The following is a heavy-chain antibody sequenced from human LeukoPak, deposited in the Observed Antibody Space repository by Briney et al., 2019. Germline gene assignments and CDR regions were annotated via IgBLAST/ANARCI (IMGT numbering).Heavy chain of an antibody. Sequence: GGSLRLSCAASGFRFGDYAVHWVRQRPGKGLEWVSGITWNSGNIDFAESVKGRFTISRDNAKNSLYLQMNSLRAEDTAVYYCARDMLSGVWGSYRPFDYWGQGTLVTVSS. D-gene: IGHD3-16*02. CDR3: ARDMLSGVWGSYRPFDY. CDR1: GFRFGDYA. CDR2: ITWNSGNI. J-gene: IGHJ4*02. V-gene: IGHV3-9*01.